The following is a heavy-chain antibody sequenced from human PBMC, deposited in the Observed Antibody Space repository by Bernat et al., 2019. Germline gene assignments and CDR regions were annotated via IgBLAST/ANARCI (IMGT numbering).Heavy chain of an antibody. Sequence: QGQRGQSGAEVKKPGSSVKVSCKASGGTFSSYAISWVRQAPGQGLEWMGGIIPIFGTANYAQKFQGRVTITADESTSTAYMELSSLRSEDTAVYYCARDLSSGSFPWFDPWGQGTLVTVSS. V-gene: IGHV1-69*01. J-gene: IGHJ5*02. CDR3: ARDLSSGSFPWFDP. CDR2: IIPIFGTA. CDR1: GGTFSSYA. D-gene: IGHD6-19*01.